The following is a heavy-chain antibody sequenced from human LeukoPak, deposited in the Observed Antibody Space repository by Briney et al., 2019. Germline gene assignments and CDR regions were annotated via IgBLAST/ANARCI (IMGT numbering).Heavy chain of an antibody. CDR2: IYSGGNT. D-gene: IGHD3-16*02. J-gene: IGHJ2*01. CDR1: GFTVSSDF. CDR3: ARGSYYFD. Sequence: PGGSLRLSCAASGFTVSSDFMSWVRPAPGKGLEWVALIYSGGNTNYADSVKGRIIISRDNSKNTVDLQMNSLRVEDTGVYYCARGSYYFD. V-gene: IGHV3-66*01.